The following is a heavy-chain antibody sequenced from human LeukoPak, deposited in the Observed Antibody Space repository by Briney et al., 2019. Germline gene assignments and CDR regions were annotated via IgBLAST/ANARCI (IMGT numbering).Heavy chain of an antibody. J-gene: IGHJ4*02. CDR3: ARAQEPHRIAVLPTY. Sequence: PGGSLRLSCAASGFTFSSYAMHWVRQAPGKGLEWVAVISYDGSNKYYADSVKGRFTISRDNSKNTLYLQMNSLRAEDTAVYYCARAQEPHRIAVLPTYWGQGTLLTVSS. D-gene: IGHD6-19*01. V-gene: IGHV3-30*04. CDR1: GFTFSSYA. CDR2: ISYDGSNK.